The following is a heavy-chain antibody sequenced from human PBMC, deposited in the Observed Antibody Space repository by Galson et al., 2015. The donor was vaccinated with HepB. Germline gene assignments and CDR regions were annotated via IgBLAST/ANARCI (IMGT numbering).Heavy chain of an antibody. J-gene: IGHJ2*01. D-gene: IGHD4-17*01. CDR3: ARDTAVTTSYWYFDL. CDR2: ISYDGGNK. Sequence: SLRLSCAASGFTFSSYAMLWVRQAPGKGLEWVAVISYDGGNKYYADSVKARFTISRDNSKNTLYLQMNSLRAEDTAVYYCARDTAVTTSYWYFDLWGRGTLVTVSS. CDR1: GFTFSSYA. V-gene: IGHV3-30*04.